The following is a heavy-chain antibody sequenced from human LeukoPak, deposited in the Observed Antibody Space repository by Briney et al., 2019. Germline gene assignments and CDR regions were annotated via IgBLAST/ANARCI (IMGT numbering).Heavy chain of an antibody. J-gene: IGHJ4*02. V-gene: IGHV3-23*01. Sequence: PGGSLRLSCAASGFTFSSYGMSWVRQAPGKGLEWVSAISGSGGSTYYADSVKGRFTISRDNSKNTLYLQMNSLRAEDTAVYYCAKGLHPDRYCSGGSCYFVDYWGQGTLVTVSS. CDR2: ISGSGGST. CDR1: GFTFSSYG. D-gene: IGHD2-15*01. CDR3: AKGLHPDRYCSGGSCYFVDY.